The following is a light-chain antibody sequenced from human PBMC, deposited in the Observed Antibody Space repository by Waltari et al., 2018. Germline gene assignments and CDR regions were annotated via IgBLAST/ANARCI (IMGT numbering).Light chain of an antibody. V-gene: IGKV1-5*03. CDR3: QQYNSYSLLT. J-gene: IGKJ4*01. CDR2: EAA. Sequence: DIRMTQSPSTLSASAGERVIISCRASQSISKWLAWYQQKPGKAPKLLIYEAATLQSGVPSRFSGTGSGTDFTLTISSLQPDDFATDYCQQYNSYSLLTFGGGTKVEIK. CDR1: QSISKW.